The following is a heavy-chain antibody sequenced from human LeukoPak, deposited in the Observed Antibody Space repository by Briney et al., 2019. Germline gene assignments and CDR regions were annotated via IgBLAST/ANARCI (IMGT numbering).Heavy chain of an antibody. V-gene: IGHV7-4-1*02. CDR3: ARSALGGSSWWFDP. CDR1: GYTFTSNA. D-gene: IGHD1-26*01. J-gene: IGHJ5*02. Sequence: ASVKVSCKASGYTFTSNAMNWVRQAPGQGLEWMGWINTNTGNPTYAQGFTGRFVFSLDTSVSTAYLQISSLKAEDTAVYYCARSALGGSSWWFDPWGQGTLVTVSS. CDR2: INTNTGNP.